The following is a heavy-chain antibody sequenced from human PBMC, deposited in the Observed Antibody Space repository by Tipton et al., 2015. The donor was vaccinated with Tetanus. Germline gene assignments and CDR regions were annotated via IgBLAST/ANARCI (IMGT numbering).Heavy chain of an antibody. V-gene: IGHV4-61*08. CDR1: GGSIGSGDYS. Sequence: TLSLTCTVSGGSIGSGDYSWNWTRQPPGKGLEWLAYTSPSGRTNSNYPLKSRVTISVDTSKNQFSLKRDSVTAADAAVYYCARPGVGGYTGYYFDFWGQGTVVTVSS. CDR3: ARPGVGGYTGYYFDF. D-gene: IGHD5-12*01. CDR2: TSPSGRT. J-gene: IGHJ4*02.